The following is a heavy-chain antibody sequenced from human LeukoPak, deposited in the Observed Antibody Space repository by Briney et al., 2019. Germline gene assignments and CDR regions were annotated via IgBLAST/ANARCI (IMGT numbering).Heavy chain of an antibody. Sequence: GGSLRLSCAASGFTFSTYSMNWVRQAPGQGLEWVSYISTTSDTIYYADSVKGRFTISRDNAKNSLYLQMNSLRAEDTAVYYCAKDSIWFGELLEADYYYMDVWGKGTTVTVSS. CDR3: AKDSIWFGELLEADYYYMDV. V-gene: IGHV3-48*04. J-gene: IGHJ6*03. D-gene: IGHD3-10*01. CDR1: GFTFSTYS. CDR2: ISTTSDTI.